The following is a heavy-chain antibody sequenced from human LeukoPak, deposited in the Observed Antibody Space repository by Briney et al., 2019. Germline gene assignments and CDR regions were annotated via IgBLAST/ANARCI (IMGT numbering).Heavy chain of an antibody. CDR3: AREGGFGYDDAFDT. D-gene: IGHD3-16*02. V-gene: IGHV3-48*04. Sequence: PGGSLRLSCAASGFTFSNYNMNWVRQAPGKGLEWISYISGSGSSIFYADSLQGRFTVSRDNAKNSVYLQMNSLRAEDTAVYYCAREGGFGYDDAFDTWGHGTTVTVSS. J-gene: IGHJ3*02. CDR2: ISGSGSSI. CDR1: GFTFSNYN.